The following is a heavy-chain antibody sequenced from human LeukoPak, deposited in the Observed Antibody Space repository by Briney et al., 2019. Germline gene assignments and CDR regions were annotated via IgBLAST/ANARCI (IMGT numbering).Heavy chain of an antibody. CDR1: GGSFSGYY. CDR2: INHSGGT. J-gene: IGHJ4*02. D-gene: IGHD3-22*01. Sequence: PSETLSLTCAVYGGSFSGYYWSWIRQPPGKGLEWIGEINHSGGTNYNPSLKSRVTISVDTSKNQFSLKLSSVTAADTAVYYCARGRLQYTRTYYYDSSDHWGQGTLVTVSS. CDR3: ARGRLQYTRTYYYDSSDH. V-gene: IGHV4-34*01.